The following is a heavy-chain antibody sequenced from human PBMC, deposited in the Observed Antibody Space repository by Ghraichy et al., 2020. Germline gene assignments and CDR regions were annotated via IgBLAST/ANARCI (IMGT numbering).Heavy chain of an antibody. CDR3: ARSNYDFWSGYYTPYYYYYYMDV. D-gene: IGHD3-3*01. J-gene: IGHJ6*03. V-gene: IGHV4-34*01. CDR1: GGSFSGYY. CDR2: INHSGST. Sequence: SETLSLTSAVYGGSFSGYYWSWIRQPPGKGLEWIGEINHSGSTNYNPSLKSRVTISVDTSKNQFSLKLSSVTAADTAVYYCARSNYDFWSGYYTPYYYYYYMDVWGKGTTVTVSS.